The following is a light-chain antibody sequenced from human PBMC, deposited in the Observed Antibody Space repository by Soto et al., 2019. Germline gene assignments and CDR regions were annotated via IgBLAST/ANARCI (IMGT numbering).Light chain of an antibody. CDR3: LQFNSHPWT. CDR2: AAS. V-gene: IGKV1-9*01. Sequence: DIQLTQSPSFLSASVGDRVTITCRASQGISSYLAWYQQKPGKAPKLLIYAASTLQSGVPSRFSRSGSGTEFTFTISSLQPEDFATYYCLQFNSHPWTFGQGTKVEIK. J-gene: IGKJ1*01. CDR1: QGISSY.